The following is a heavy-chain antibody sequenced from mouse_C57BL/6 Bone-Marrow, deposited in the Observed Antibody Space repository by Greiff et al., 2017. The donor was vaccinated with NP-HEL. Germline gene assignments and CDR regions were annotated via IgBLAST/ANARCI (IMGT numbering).Heavy chain of an antibody. Sequence: QVHVKQPGAELVKPGASVKMSCKASGYTFTSYWITWVKQRPGQGLEWIGDIYPGSGSTNYNEKFKSKATLTVDTSSSTAYMQLSSLTSEDSAVYYCARYDYDGGYFDVWGTGTTVTVSS. V-gene: IGHV1-55*01. CDR1: GYTFTSYW. D-gene: IGHD2-4*01. J-gene: IGHJ1*03. CDR2: IYPGSGST. CDR3: ARYDYDGGYFDV.